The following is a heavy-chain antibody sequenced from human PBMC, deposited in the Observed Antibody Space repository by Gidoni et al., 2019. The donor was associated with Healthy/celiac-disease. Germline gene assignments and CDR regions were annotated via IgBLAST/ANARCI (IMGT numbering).Heavy chain of an antibody. CDR1: GFTFSSYA. D-gene: IGHD2-2*01. V-gene: IGHV3-23*01. CDR3: AKDLIGSTVIVVPAAIDY. Sequence: EVQLLESGGGLVQPGGSLRLSCAASGFTFSSYAMSWVRQAPGKGLEWVSAISGSGGSTYYADSVKGRFTISRDNSKNTLYLQMNSLRAEDTAVYYCAKDLIGSTVIVVPAAIDYWGQGTLVTVSS. J-gene: IGHJ4*02. CDR2: ISGSGGST.